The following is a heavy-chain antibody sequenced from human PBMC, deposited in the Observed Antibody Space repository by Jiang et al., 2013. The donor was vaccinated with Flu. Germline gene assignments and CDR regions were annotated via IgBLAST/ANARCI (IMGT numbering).Heavy chain of an antibody. J-gene: IGHJ1*01. CDR1: GDSISSSNS. Sequence: GSGLVKPSGTLSLTCAVSGDSISSSNSWTWVRQPPGKGLEWIGEIYHSGNTNYNPSLKSRLTISLDKSKNQFSLTLSSVTAADTAVYYCASKVAATYYQHWGQGTLLTVSS. V-gene: IGHV4-4*02. CDR2: IYHSGNT. CDR3: ASKVAATYYQH. D-gene: IGHD6-19*01.